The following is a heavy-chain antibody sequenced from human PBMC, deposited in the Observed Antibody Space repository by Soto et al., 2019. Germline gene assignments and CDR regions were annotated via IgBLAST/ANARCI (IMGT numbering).Heavy chain of an antibody. Sequence: QVQLVESGGGVVQPGRSLRLSCAASGFTFSSYAMHWVRQAPGKGLEWVAVISYDGSNKYYADSVKGRFTISRDNSKNTLYLQMNSLRAEDTAVYYCARDGYSSFDVWGQGTTVTVSS. D-gene: IGHD6-6*01. CDR1: GFTFSSYA. CDR2: ISYDGSNK. J-gene: IGHJ6*02. V-gene: IGHV3-30-3*01. CDR3: ARDGYSSFDV.